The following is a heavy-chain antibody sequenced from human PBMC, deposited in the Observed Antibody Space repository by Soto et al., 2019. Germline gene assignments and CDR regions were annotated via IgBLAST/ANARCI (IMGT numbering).Heavy chain of an antibody. CDR2: ISRSSNYI. Sequence: EVRLVESGGGLVKPGGSLTLSCVASGFTFSTYTINWVRQAPGKGLEWVSSISRSSNYIYYADSIRGRFTVSRENANNSLYLQMNSLRAEDTAVYYCARLSYTRALDFWGQGTLVTVSS. CDR1: GFTFSTYT. CDR3: ARLSYTRALDF. D-gene: IGHD1-1*01. J-gene: IGHJ4*02. V-gene: IGHV3-21*01.